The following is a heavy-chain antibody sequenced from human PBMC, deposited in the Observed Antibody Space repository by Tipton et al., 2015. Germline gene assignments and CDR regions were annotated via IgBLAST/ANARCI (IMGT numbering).Heavy chain of an antibody. D-gene: IGHD4-17*01. CDR1: GGSVSSDIYY. V-gene: IGHV4-31*03. Sequence: TLSLTCNVSGGSVSSDIYYWNWIRQHPGKGLEWIGYIYSSGSTYYNPSLKSRVTISVDTSKNQFSLKLSSVSAADTAVYYCASHYSTVTIPYYYYGMDVWGQGTTVTVSS. CDR2: IYSSGST. CDR3: ASHYSTVTIPYYYYGMDV. J-gene: IGHJ6*02.